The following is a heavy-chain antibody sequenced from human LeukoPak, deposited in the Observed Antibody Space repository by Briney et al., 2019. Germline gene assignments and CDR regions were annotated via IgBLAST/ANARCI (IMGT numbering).Heavy chain of an antibody. V-gene: IGHV3-23*01. Sequence: AGSLRLSCAASGFTFSSYAMSWVRQAPGKELEWVSAISGSGGGKNYAPSVKGRFTISRDNSKHTLYLQMNSLRAEDTAVYYCAKTLFYDRGHETFQHWGQGTLVTVSS. CDR3: AKTLFYDRGHETFQH. CDR1: GFTFSSYA. J-gene: IGHJ1*01. D-gene: IGHD2/OR15-2a*01. CDR2: ISGSGGGK.